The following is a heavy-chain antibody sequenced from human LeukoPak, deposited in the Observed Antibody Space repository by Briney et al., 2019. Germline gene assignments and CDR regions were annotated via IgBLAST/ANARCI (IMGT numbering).Heavy chain of an antibody. D-gene: IGHD3-10*01. CDR1: GYSFTSYW. J-gene: IGHJ5*02. V-gene: IGHV5-51*01. CDR3: ARWFYYYGSGSYYNWFDP. CDR2: VYPGDSDT. Sequence: GESLQISFKGSGYSFTSYWIGWVRQMPGKGLEWMGIVYPGDSDTRYSPSFQGQVTISADKSISTAYLQWSSLKASDTAMCYCARWFYYYGSGSYYNWFDPWGQGTLVTVSS.